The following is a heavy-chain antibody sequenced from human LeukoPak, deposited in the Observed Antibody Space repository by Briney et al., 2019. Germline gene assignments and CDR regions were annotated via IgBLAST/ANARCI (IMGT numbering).Heavy chain of an antibody. D-gene: IGHD3-22*01. CDR3: AKDPGYYYDSSGYFDY. Sequence: GASLRLSCAASGFTFSSYAMSWVRQAPGKGLDWVAAISGSGGSTYYADSVKGRFTISRDNSKNTLYLQMTSLRAEDTAVYYCAKDPGYYYDSSGYFDYWGQGTLVTVSS. J-gene: IGHJ4*02. CDR2: ISGSGGST. V-gene: IGHV3-23*01. CDR1: GFTFSSYA.